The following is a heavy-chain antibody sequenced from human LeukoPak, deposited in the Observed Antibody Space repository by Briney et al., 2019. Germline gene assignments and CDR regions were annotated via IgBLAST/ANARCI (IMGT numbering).Heavy chain of an antibody. J-gene: IGHJ6*03. CDR3: AREWRELSPGYYYYMDV. CDR1: GYTFTGYY. D-gene: IGHD1-26*01. Sequence: ASVKVSCKASGYTFTGYYIHWVRQAPGQGLEWMGWINPNSGGTNYAQKFQGRVTMTRDTSISTAYMELSRLRSDDTAVYYCAREWRELSPGYYYYMDVWGKGTTVTVSS. CDR2: INPNSGGT. V-gene: IGHV1-2*02.